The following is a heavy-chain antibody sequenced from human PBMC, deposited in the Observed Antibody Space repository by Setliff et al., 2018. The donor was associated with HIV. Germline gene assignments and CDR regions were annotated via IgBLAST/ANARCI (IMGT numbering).Heavy chain of an antibody. J-gene: IGHJ4*02. CDR1: GDSITSDAFY. CDR3: ARDRYYGSGSYYNYFDY. V-gene: IGHV4-61*09. CDR2: IYTNGGA. D-gene: IGHD3-10*01. Sequence: SETLSLTCTVSGDSITSDAFYWTWVRQPAGKGLEWIGHIYTNGGADYNSSLKSRVTTSMDAPKNQFSLKLTSVTAADTAVYYCARDRYYGSGSYYNYFDYWGQGILVTVSS.